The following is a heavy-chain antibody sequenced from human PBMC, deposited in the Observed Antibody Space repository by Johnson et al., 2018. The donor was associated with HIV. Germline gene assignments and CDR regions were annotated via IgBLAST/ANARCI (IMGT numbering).Heavy chain of an antibody. D-gene: IGHD5-24*01. V-gene: IGHV3-11*04. CDR2: ISSSGSTI. Sequence: QVQLVESGGGLVKPGGSLRLSCAASGFTFSDYYMSWIRQAPGKGLEWVSYISSSGSTIYYADSVKGRFTISRDNSKNTLDLQMNSLRVEDTAVYYCAKAPGWLLDACDMWGQGTMVTVSS. CDR1: GFTFSDYY. CDR3: AKAPGWLLDACDM. J-gene: IGHJ3*02.